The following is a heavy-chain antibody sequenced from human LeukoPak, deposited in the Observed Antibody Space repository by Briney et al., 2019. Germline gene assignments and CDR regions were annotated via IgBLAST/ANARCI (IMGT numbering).Heavy chain of an antibody. J-gene: IGHJ5*02. CDR1: GFTVSSNY. CDR3: AKDQSSGWDNNWFDP. CDR2: IYSGGST. Sequence: PGGSLRLSCAASGFTVSSNYMSWVRQAPGKGLEWVSVIYSGGSTYYADSAKGRFTISRDNSKNTLYLQMNSLRAEDTAVYYCAKDQSSGWDNNWFDPWGQGTLVTVSS. V-gene: IGHV3-66*01. D-gene: IGHD6-19*01.